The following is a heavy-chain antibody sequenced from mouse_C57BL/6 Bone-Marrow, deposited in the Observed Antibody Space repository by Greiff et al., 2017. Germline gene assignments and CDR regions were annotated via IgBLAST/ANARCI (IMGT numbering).Heavy chain of an antibody. D-gene: IGHD2-1*01. V-gene: IGHV5-6*01. CDR2: ISSGGSYT. CDR1: GFTFSSYG. CDR3: ARRVYYGNYEFAY. J-gene: IGHJ3*01. Sequence: EVQRVESGGDLVKPGGSLKLSCAASGFTFSSYGMSWVRQTPDKRLEWVATISSGGSYTYYPDSVKGRFTIARDTAKNTLYLQMSSLKSEDTAMYYCARRVYYGNYEFAYWGQGTLVTVSA.